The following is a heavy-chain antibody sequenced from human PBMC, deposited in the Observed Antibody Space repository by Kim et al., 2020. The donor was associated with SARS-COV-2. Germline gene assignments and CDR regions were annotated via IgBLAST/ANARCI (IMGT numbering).Heavy chain of an antibody. J-gene: IGHJ4*02. CDR3: ARLPHDSSGYVDS. D-gene: IGHD3-22*01. CDR2: VYHSGST. V-gene: IGHV4-39*01. Sequence: SETLSLTCTVSGGSISSSFNYWGWIRQPPGKGLEWIRSVYHSGSTYDSPSLKSRVTVSVETSKNEFYLKVTSVTAADTAVYFCARLPHDSSGYVDSWGPGILVTVSS. CDR1: GGSISSSFNY.